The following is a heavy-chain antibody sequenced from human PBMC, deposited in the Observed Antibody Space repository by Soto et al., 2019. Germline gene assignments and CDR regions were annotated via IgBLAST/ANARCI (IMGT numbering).Heavy chain of an antibody. Sequence: PSQTLSLTCVISGDSLSSNSDAWNWIRQSPSRGLEWLGRTYYRSKWYNDYAVSVRSRITINPDTSKNQFSLQLNSVTPEDTAVYYCARGRSWPRGDWFDPWGQGTLVTVSS. CDR3: ARGRSWPRGDWFDP. CDR2: TYYRSKWYN. CDR1: GDSLSSNSDA. V-gene: IGHV6-1*01. D-gene: IGHD6-13*01. J-gene: IGHJ5*02.